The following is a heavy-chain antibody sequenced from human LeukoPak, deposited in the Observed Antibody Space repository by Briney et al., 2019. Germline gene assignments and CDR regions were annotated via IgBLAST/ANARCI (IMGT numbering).Heavy chain of an antibody. CDR3: ARGGTRGYSPVDY. CDR2: IKQDGSEK. V-gene: IGHV3-7*03. CDR1: GFTFSSHW. J-gene: IGHJ4*02. D-gene: IGHD5-18*01. Sequence: QPGGSLRLSCAASGFTFSSHWMNWVRQAPGKGLEWVANIKQDGSEKYSVDSVKGRSTISRDNAKNSLFLQMNSLRVEDTAVYYCARGGTRGYSPVDYWGQGIPVTVSS.